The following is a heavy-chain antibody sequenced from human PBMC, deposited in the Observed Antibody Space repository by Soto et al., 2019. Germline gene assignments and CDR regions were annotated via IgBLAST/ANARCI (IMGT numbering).Heavy chain of an antibody. Sequence: ETLSLTCAVYGGSFSGYYWSWIRQPPGKGLEWIGEINHSGSTNYNPSLKSRVTISVDTSKNQFSLKLSSVTAADTAVYYCASSPYYYGSGSLDYWGQGTLVTVSS. D-gene: IGHD3-10*01. CDR2: INHSGST. J-gene: IGHJ4*02. V-gene: IGHV4-34*01. CDR1: GGSFSGYY. CDR3: ASSPYYYGSGSLDY.